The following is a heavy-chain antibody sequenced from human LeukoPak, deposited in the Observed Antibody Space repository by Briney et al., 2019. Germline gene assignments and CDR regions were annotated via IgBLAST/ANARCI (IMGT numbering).Heavy chain of an antibody. V-gene: IGHV3-23*01. J-gene: IGHJ4*02. D-gene: IGHD5-18*01. CDR2: ISGSGGST. CDR1: GFTFSSYA. CDR3: AKDLVRGYSYGWFDY. Sequence: PGGSLRLSCAASGFTFSSYAMSWVRQAPGKGLEWVSAISGSGGSTYYADSVKGRFTISRDNSKNTLYLQMNSLRAEDTAAYYCAKDLVRGYSYGWFDYWGQGTLVTVSS.